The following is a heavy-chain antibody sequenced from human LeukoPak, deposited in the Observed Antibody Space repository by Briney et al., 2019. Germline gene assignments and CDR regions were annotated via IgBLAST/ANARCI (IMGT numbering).Heavy chain of an antibody. Sequence: GGSLRLSCSASGVTFTSHVMHWVHQAPGKGLQYVSGISMNVQTTYYAGSVKGRFTISRDSSKNTVYLQMNSLTAEDTAVYYCVREGLERRTNFDYWGQGTLVSVSS. CDR1: GVTFTSHV. D-gene: IGHD1-1*01. J-gene: IGHJ4*02. CDR2: ISMNVQTT. CDR3: VREGLERRTNFDY. V-gene: IGHV3-64D*06.